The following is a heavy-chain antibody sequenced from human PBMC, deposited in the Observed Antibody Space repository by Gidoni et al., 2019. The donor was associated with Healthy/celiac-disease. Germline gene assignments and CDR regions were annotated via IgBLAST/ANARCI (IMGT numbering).Heavy chain of an antibody. J-gene: IGHJ4*02. Sequence: QVQLVESGGGVVQPGGSLRLSCAASGFTFSSYGMHWVRQAPGKGLEWVAFIRYDGSNKYDADSVKGRFTISRDNSKNTLYLQMNSLRAEDTAVYYCAKGSKRYCSSTSCYPFDYWGQGTLVTVSS. CDR3: AKGSKRYCSSTSCYPFDY. D-gene: IGHD2-2*01. CDR1: GFTFSSYG. CDR2: IRYDGSNK. V-gene: IGHV3-30*02.